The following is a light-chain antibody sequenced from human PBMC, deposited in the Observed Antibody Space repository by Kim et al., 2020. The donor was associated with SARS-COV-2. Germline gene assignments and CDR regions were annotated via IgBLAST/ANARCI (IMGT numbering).Light chain of an antibody. CDR2: AAS. CDR1: QGIYKF. V-gene: IGKV1-27*01. J-gene: IGKJ2*01. Sequence: SASLGDRVTITCRASQGIYKFLAWYQEKPGKVSELLIYAASTLQSGVPSRFSGSGSGTDFTLTISSLRPEDVATYYCQQYHTLPYTFGRGTKLEFK. CDR3: QQYHTLPYT.